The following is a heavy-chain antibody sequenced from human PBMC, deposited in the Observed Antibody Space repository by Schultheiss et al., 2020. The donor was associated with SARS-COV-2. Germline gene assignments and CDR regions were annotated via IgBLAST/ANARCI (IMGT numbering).Heavy chain of an antibody. J-gene: IGHJ6*02. D-gene: IGHD3-3*01. CDR3: ARSGTIFGVALYGMDV. CDR1: GDSVSSNSAA. Sequence: SQTLSLTCAISGDSVSSNSAAWNWIRQSPSRGLEWLGRTYYRSKWYNDYAVSVKSRITINPDTSKNQFSLQLNSVTPEGTAVYYCARSGTIFGVALYGMDVWRQGTTVTVSS. CDR2: TYYRSKWYN. V-gene: IGHV6-1*01.